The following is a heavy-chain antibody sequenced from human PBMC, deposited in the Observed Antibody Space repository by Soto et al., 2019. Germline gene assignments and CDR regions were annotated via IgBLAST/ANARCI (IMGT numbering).Heavy chain of an antibody. J-gene: IGHJ3*02. Sequence: SETLSLTCTVSGGSISSSSYYWGWIRQPPGKGLEWIGNVYYGGSTYYNPSLKSRVTISVDTSKSQFSLKLSSVTAADTAVYYCARGPSSDVSRGGAFDIWGQGTMVTVSS. CDR1: GGSISSSSYY. V-gene: IGHV4-39*07. D-gene: IGHD3-16*01. CDR2: VYYGGST. CDR3: ARGPSSDVSRGGAFDI.